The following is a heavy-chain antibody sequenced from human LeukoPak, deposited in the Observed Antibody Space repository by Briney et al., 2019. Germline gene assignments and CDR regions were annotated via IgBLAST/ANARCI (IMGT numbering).Heavy chain of an antibody. V-gene: IGHV4-30-4*01. CDR1: GGSISSGDYY. CDR2: IYYSGST. CDR3: AREKSGYYYAFTDY. Sequence: SQTLSLTCTVSGGSISSGDYYWSWIRQPPGKGLEWIGYIYYSGSTYYNPSLKSRVTISVDTSKNQFSLKLSSVTAAGTAVYYCAREKSGYYYAFTDYWGQGTLVTVSS. D-gene: IGHD3-22*01. J-gene: IGHJ4*02.